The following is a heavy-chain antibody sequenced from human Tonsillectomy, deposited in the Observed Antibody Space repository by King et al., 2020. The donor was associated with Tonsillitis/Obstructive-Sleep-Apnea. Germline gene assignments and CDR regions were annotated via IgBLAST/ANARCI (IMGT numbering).Heavy chain of an antibody. J-gene: IGHJ6*03. CDR1: GFTFISYS. CDR3: ARETTNFVSGYYYYMDV. CDR2: ISSSSSTI. V-gene: IGHV3-48*02. D-gene: IGHD4-11*01. Sequence: VQLVESGGGLVQPGGSLRLSCAASGFTFISYSMNWVRQAPGKGLEWVSYISSSSSTIYYADSVKGRFTISRDNAKNSLYLQMNSLRDEDTAVYYCARETTNFVSGYYYYMDVWGKGTTVTVSS.